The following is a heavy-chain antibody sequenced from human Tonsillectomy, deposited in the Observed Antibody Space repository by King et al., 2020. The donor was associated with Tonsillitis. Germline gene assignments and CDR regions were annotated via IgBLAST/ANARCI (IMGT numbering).Heavy chain of an antibody. Sequence: VQLVESGGGLVKPGGSLRLSCAASGFTFSNAWMSWVRQAPGKGLEWVGRIKSKTDGGTTDYAAPVKGRFTISRDDSKNTLYLQMNSLKTEDTAVYYCTAARGLYCGGDCSDYWGQGTLVTVSS. D-gene: IGHD2-21*01. CDR3: TAARGLYCGGDCSDY. J-gene: IGHJ4*02. CDR1: GFTFSNAW. V-gene: IGHV3-15*01. CDR2: IKSKTDGGTT.